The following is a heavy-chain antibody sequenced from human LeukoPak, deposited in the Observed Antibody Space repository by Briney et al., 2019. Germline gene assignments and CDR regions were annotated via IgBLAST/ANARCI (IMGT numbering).Heavy chain of an antibody. CDR1: GGSFIGYY. CDR2: INHFGST. CDR3: ARQLAAAGKDSFDY. D-gene: IGHD6-13*01. J-gene: IGHJ4*02. V-gene: IGHV4-34*01. Sequence: SETLSLTCAVYGGSFIGYYWSWIRQPPGKGLEWIGEINHFGSTNYNPSLKSRVTISVDTSKNQFSLKLSSVTAADTAVYYCARQLAAAGKDSFDYWGQGTLVTVSS.